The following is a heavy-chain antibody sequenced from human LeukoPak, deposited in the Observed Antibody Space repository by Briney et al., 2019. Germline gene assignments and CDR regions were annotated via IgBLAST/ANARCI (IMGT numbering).Heavy chain of an antibody. D-gene: IGHD6-13*01. J-gene: IGHJ6*02. CDR3: ARTRADYYYGMDV. Sequence: SETLSLTCAVYGGSFSGYYWSWIRQPPGKGLEWIGEINHSGSTNYNPSLKSRVTISVDTSKNQFSLKLSSVTAADTAVYYCARTRADYYYGMDVWGQGTTVTVSS. V-gene: IGHV4-34*01. CDR2: INHSGST. CDR1: GGSFSGYY.